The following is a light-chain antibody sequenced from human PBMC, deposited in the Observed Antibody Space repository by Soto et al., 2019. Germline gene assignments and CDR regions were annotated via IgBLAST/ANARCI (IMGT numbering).Light chain of an antibody. V-gene: IGKV3-15*01. CDR1: ESVSSN. CDR2: GAS. Sequence: VMTQSPDTLSVSPGERGTLSCRASESVSSNVAWYQQRPGQAPRLVIYGASTRATDTPVRFRGSGSGTEFTLTISSLQSEDLGVYYCQQYNNWPPSIIFGQGTRLEIK. J-gene: IGKJ5*01. CDR3: QQYNNWPPSII.